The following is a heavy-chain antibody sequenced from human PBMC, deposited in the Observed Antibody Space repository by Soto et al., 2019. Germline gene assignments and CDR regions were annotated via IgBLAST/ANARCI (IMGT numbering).Heavy chain of an antibody. CDR3: ARTDIVVVVAVRAEYFQH. D-gene: IGHD2-15*01. J-gene: IGHJ1*01. V-gene: IGHV4-31*03. CDR1: GGSISSGGYY. Sequence: SETLSLTCTVSGGSISSGGYYWSWIRQHPGKGLEWIGYIYYSGSTYYNPSLKSRVTISVDTSKNQFSLKLSSVTAADTAVYYCARTDIVVVVAVRAEYFQHWGQGTLVTVSS. CDR2: IYYSGST.